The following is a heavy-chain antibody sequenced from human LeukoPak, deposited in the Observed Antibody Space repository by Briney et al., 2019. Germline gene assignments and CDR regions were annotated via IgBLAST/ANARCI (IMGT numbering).Heavy chain of an antibody. CDR3: AREGARFYYFDY. CDR1: GGSISSSSYY. V-gene: IGHV4-39*02. CDR2: MYNTGIT. D-gene: IGHD1-26*01. J-gene: IGHJ4*02. Sequence: PSETLSLTCTVSGGSISSSSYYWGWIRQSPGKGLEWLGSMYNTGITYYNPSLKSRVTISVDTSKDQFSLKLRSVTAADTAVYYCAREGARFYYFDYWGQGTLVTVSS.